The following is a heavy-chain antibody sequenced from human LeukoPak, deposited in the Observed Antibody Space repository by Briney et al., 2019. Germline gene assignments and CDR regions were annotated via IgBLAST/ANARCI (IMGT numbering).Heavy chain of an antibody. D-gene: IGHD1-26*01. J-gene: IGHJ3*02. CDR2: IYYSGST. Sequence: SETLSLTCTVSGGSISSSSYYWGWIRQPPGKGLEWIGSIYYSGSTYYNPSLKSRVTISVDTSKNQFSLKLSSVTAADTAVYYCARRRAKSHAFDIWGQGTMVTVSS. CDR1: GGSISSSSYY. V-gene: IGHV4-39*01. CDR3: ARRRAKSHAFDI.